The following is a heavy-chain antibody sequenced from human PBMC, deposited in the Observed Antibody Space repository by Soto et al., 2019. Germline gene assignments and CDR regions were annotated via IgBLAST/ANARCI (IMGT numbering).Heavy chain of an antibody. CDR2: ISYDGSKK. V-gene: IGHV3-30*18. CDR3: AKDFEKSCDY. Sequence: QVQLVESGGGVVQPGRSLRLSCAASGFSFITYGMNWVRQAPGKGLEWVAVISYDGSKKYYADSVKGRFTISRDTSKNMVYLQMNSLRGEDTDVYYCAKDFEKSCDYWGQGTLVTVSS. J-gene: IGHJ4*02. CDR1: GFSFITYG.